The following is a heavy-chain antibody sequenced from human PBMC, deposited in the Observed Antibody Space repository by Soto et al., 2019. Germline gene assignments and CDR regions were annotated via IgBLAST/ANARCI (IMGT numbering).Heavy chain of an antibody. Sequence: GESLKISCKGSGYSFTNYWINWVRQMPGKGLEWMGTIDPSDSYTNYSPSFQGHVTISVDKSVNTAYLQWSSLKASDTAMYHCGRRRSGANDRYNDCYDYGMDVWGQGSTVTV. D-gene: IGHD1-1*01. CDR3: GRRRSGANDRYNDCYDYGMDV. CDR2: IDPSDSYT. V-gene: IGHV5-10-1*01. J-gene: IGHJ6*02. CDR1: GYSFTNYW.